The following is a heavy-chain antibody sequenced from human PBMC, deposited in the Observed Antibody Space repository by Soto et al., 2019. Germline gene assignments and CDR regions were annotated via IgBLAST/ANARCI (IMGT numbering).Heavy chain of an antibody. CDR2: IYYSGGT. Sequence: SETLSLTCTVSGGSISSYYWSWIRQPPGKGLEWIGYIYYSGGTNYNPSLKSRVTISVDTSKNQFSLKLSSVTAAGTAVYYCARYGYFDWLPDYWGQGTLVTVSS. J-gene: IGHJ4*02. D-gene: IGHD3-9*01. V-gene: IGHV4-59*01. CDR1: GGSISSYY. CDR3: ARYGYFDWLPDY.